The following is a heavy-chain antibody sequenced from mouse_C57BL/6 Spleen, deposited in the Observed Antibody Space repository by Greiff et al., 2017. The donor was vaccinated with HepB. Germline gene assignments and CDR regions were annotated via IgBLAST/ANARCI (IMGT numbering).Heavy chain of an antibody. CDR2: IDPSDSYT. V-gene: IGHV1-69*01. Sequence: QVQLQQSGAELVMPGASVKLSCKASGYTFTSYWMHWVKQRPGQGLEWIGEIDPSDSYTNYNQKFKGKSTFTVDKSSSTAYIQRSSLTSEDSAVYYCARYGTHYAMDYWGQGTSVTVSS. CDR1: GYTFTSYW. CDR3: ARYGTHYAMDY. D-gene: IGHD2-1*01. J-gene: IGHJ4*01.